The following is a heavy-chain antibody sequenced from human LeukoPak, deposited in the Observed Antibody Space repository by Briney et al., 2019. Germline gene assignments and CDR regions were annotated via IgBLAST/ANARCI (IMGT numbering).Heavy chain of an antibody. D-gene: IGHD6-19*01. Sequence: GGSLRLSCAASGFTFSSYAMHWVRQAPGKGLEWVSVISYDGSNKYNADSVKGRFTISRDNSKNTLYLQKNSVRAEDTVVYHCAREGYRSGWYDAFDIWGEGAMVTVSS. CDR2: ISYDGSNK. CDR3: AREGYRSGWYDAFDI. CDR1: GFTFSSYA. V-gene: IGHV3-30*04. J-gene: IGHJ3*02.